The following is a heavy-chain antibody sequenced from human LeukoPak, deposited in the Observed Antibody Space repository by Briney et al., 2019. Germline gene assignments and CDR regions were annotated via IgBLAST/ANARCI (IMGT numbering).Heavy chain of an antibody. D-gene: IGHD3-3*01. CDR1: GYTFTNYY. Sequence: ASVKVSCKASGYTFTNYYMHWVRQAPGQGLEWMGVFNPSGGSTSYAQKFQGRVTMTRDTSTSTVYMELSSLRSEDMAVYYCARSTIFGVVIQYYMDVWGKGTTVTVSS. J-gene: IGHJ6*03. CDR2: FNPSGGST. V-gene: IGHV1-46*01. CDR3: ARSTIFGVVIQYYMDV.